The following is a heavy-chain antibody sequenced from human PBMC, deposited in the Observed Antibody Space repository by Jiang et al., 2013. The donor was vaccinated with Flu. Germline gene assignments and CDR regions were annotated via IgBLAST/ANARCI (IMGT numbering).Heavy chain of an antibody. CDR1: GFSFSYYA. D-gene: IGHD2-2*01. J-gene: IGHJ4*02. V-gene: IGHV3-30*02. CDR3: ATLRGSSYDTYLADF. CDR2: LWHDGGNK. Sequence: RLSCAASGFSFSYYAMHWVRQSPGKGLEWVASLWHDGGNKNYADSVRDRFTISRDNSKNTLYLQMNSLRPEDTAVYYCATLRGSSYDTYLADFWGQGTLVT.